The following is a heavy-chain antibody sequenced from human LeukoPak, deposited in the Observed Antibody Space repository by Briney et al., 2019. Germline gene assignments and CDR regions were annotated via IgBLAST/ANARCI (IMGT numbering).Heavy chain of an antibody. CDR1: GFTFSSYG. Sequence: GGPLRLSCAASGFTFSSYGMSWVRQAPGKGLEWVSTIIASGGSTYDADSVKGRFTISRDNSRNTLYLQMNSLRAEDTAVYYCAKGFYGSRYWYFDRWGRGTPVTVSS. V-gene: IGHV3-23*01. J-gene: IGHJ2*01. CDR3: AKGFYGSRYWYFDR. CDR2: IIASGGST. D-gene: IGHD3-10*01.